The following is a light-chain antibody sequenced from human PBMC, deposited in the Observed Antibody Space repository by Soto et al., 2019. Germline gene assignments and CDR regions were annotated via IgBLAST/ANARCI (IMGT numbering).Light chain of an antibody. CDR2: DAS. CDR1: QNFHND. J-gene: IGKJ5*01. Sequence: DIQMTQSPSSLSASVGDRVTLTCQASQNFHNDLNGYQQKPGRAPKLRIYDASNLESGVPSRFRGSGSGTDLTFTISRLQPEDIATSYCQQYENLPTFGQGTRLEIK. V-gene: IGKV1-33*01. CDR3: QQYENLPT.